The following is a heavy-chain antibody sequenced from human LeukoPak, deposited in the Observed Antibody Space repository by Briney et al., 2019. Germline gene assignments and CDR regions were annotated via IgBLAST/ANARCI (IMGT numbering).Heavy chain of an antibody. J-gene: IGHJ4*02. CDR3: ARDPEYYYDSSGYSYFDY. Sequence: GRSLRLSCAASGFTFSSYAMHWVRQAPGQGLEWMRIINPSGGSTSYAQKFQGRVTMTRDTSTSTVYMELSSLRSEDTAVYYCARDPEYYYDSSGYSYFDYWGQGTLVTVSS. CDR1: GFTFSSYA. D-gene: IGHD3-22*01. CDR2: INPSGGST. V-gene: IGHV1-46*01.